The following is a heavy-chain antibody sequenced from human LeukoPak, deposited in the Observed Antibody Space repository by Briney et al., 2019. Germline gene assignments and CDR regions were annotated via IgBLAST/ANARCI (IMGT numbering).Heavy chain of an antibody. D-gene: IGHD2-15*01. Sequence: ESGPTLVKPTQTLTLTCTFSGFSLSTSGVGVGWIRQPPGKALEWLALIYWDDDKRYSSSLKSRLTITKDTSKNQVVLTMTNMDPVDTATYYCAHSCSGGSCYPDAFDIWGQGTILTVSS. CDR1: GFSLSTSGVG. CDR3: AHSCSGGSCYPDAFDI. J-gene: IGHJ3*02. V-gene: IGHV2-5*02. CDR2: IYWDDDK.